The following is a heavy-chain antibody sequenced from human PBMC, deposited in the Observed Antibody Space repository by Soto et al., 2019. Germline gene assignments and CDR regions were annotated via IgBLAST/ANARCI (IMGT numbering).Heavy chain of an antibody. CDR1: GGSFSGYY. D-gene: IGHD6-13*01. CDR2: INHSGST. J-gene: IGHJ5*02. V-gene: IGHV4-34*01. CDR3: ARFVSIAAAFTNYLFGWFDP. Sequence: SETLSLTCAVYGGSFSGYYWSWIRQPPGKGLEWIGEINHSGSTNYNPSLKSPVTISVDTSKNQFSLKLSSVTAADTAVYYCARFVSIAAAFTNYLFGWFDPWGQGTLVTVSS.